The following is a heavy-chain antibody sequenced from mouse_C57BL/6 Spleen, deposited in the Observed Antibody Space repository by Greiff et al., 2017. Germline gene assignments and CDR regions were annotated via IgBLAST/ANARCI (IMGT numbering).Heavy chain of an antibody. CDR2: IYPGSGSI. Sequence: QVQLQQPGAELVKPGASVKLSCKASGYTFTSYWITWVKQRPGQGLEWIGDIYPGSGSINYNEKFKSKATLTVDTSSSTAYMQLSSLTSEDSAVYYCARMGDYDGLADWGKGTLVTVSA. D-gene: IGHD2-4*01. J-gene: IGHJ3*01. V-gene: IGHV1-55*01. CDR3: ARMGDYDGLAD. CDR1: GYTFTSYW.